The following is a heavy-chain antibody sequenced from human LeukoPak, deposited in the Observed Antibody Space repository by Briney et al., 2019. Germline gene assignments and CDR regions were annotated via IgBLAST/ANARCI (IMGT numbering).Heavy chain of an antibody. CDR1: GFTFSSYW. J-gene: IGHJ4*02. Sequence: LPGGSLRLSCAASGFTFSSYWMNWARQAPGKGLEWVASINHNGNVNYYVDSVKGRFTISRDNAKNSLYLQMSNLRAEDTAVYFCARGGGLDVWGQGTLVTVSS. CDR3: ARGGGLDV. D-gene: IGHD3/OR15-3a*01. CDR2: INHNGNVN. V-gene: IGHV3-7*03.